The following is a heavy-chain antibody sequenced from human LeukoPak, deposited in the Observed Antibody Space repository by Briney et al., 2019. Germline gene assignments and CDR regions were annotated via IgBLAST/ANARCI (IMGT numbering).Heavy chain of an antibody. V-gene: IGHV1-69*05. CDR1: GGTFSSYA. J-gene: IGHJ4*02. CDR2: SIPIFGTA. D-gene: IGHD6-19*01. Sequence: ASVKVSCKASGGTFSSYAISWVRQAPGQGLEWMGGSIPIFGTANYAQKFQGRVTITTDESTSTAYMELSSLRSEDTAVYYCAIVPQWLVQGPFDYWGQGTLVTVSS. CDR3: AIVPQWLVQGPFDY.